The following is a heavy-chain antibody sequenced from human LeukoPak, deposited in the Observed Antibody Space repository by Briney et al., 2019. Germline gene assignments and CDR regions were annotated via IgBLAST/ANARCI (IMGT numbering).Heavy chain of an antibody. J-gene: IGHJ4*02. V-gene: IGHV3-48*02. CDR2: ITSTSATK. CDR3: VRDEGGLDC. D-gene: IGHD1-26*01. CDR1: GFAFSTYS. Sequence: HAGGSLRLSCAASGFAFSTYSMNWVRQAPGKGLEWVSYITSTSATKYYADSVKGRFTVSRDNAKSSLFLQMNSLRDEDTAVYYCVRDEGGLDCWGQGTLVTVSS.